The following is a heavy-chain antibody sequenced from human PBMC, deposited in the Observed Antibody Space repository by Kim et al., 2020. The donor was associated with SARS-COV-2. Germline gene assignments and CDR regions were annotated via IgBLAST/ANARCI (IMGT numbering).Heavy chain of an antibody. V-gene: IGHV4-39*07. Sequence: SETLSLTCTVSGGSISSSSYYWGWIRQPPGKGLEWIGSINYSGSTYYNPSLKSRVTISVDTSKNQFSLKLSSVTAADTAVYYCARSSGLPLLGSVNFDYWGLGTLVSVSS. D-gene: IGHD3-10*01. CDR3: ARSSGLPLLGSVNFDY. CDR1: GGSISSSSYY. CDR2: INYSGST. J-gene: IGHJ4*02.